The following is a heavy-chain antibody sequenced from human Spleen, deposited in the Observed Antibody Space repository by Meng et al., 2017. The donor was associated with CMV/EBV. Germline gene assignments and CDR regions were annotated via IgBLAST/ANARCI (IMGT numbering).Heavy chain of an antibody. CDR1: GGSISSSTYY. CDR3: ARGTGGFGWFDP. J-gene: IGHJ5*02. Sequence: SETLSLTCTVSGGSISSSTYYWGWIRQPPGKGLEWIGSIYYRGGTYYNPSLKSRVTMSVDTSMNHFSLNLSSVTAADTAVYFCARGTGGFGWFDPWGQGTQVTVSS. D-gene: IGHD3/OR15-3a*01. V-gene: IGHV4-39*02. CDR2: IYYRGGT.